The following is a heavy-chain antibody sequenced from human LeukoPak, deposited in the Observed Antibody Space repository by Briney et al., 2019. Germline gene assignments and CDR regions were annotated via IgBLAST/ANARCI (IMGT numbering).Heavy chain of an antibody. V-gene: IGHV3-21*04. CDR3: AKCILTGYYKGYMDV. CDR2: ISRTSESI. J-gene: IGHJ6*03. Sequence: PGGSLRLSCAASGFTFNTYSMSWVRQAPGKGLEWVSIISRTSESIFYADSVKGRFTISRDNAKNSLYLQMNSLRAEDTAVYYCAKCILTGYYKGYMDVWGKGTTVTISS. CDR1: GFTFNTYS. D-gene: IGHD3-9*01.